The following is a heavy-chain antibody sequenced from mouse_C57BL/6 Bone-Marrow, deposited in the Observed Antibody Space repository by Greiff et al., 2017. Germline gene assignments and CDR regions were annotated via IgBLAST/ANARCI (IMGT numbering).Heavy chain of an antibody. V-gene: IGHV5-6*01. CDR1: GFTFSSYG. D-gene: IGHD1-1*01. CDR3: ARQDYGSRLDY. J-gene: IGHJ2*01. Sequence: EVQLQQSGGDLVKPGGSLKLSCAASGFTFSSYGMSWVRQTPDKRLEWVATISSGGSYTYYPDSVKGRFTISRDNAKNTLYLQMSSLKSEDTAMYYCARQDYGSRLDYWGQGTTLTVSS. CDR2: ISSGGSYT.